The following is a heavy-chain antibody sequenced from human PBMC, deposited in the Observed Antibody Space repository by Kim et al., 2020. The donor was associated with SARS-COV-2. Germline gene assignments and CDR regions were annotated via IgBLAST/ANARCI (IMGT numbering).Heavy chain of an antibody. CDR3: ARHTSSGWYLSIGFWFDP. J-gene: IGHJ5*02. D-gene: IGHD6-19*01. Sequence: SETLSLTCTVSGGSISSSSYYWGWIHQPPGKGLEWIGSIYYSGSTYYNPSLKSRVTISVDTSKNQFSLKLSSVTAADTAVYYCARHTSSGWYLSIGFWFDPWGQGTLVTVSS. CDR2: IYYSGST. CDR1: GGSISSSSYY. V-gene: IGHV4-39*01.